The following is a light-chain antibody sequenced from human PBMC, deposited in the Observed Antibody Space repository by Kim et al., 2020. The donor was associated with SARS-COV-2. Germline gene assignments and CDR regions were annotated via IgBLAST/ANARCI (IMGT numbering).Light chain of an antibody. V-gene: IGLV3-19*01. Sequence: SSELTQDPAVSVALGQTVRITYQGDSLRSYYASWYQQKPGQAPVLVIYGKNNRPSGIPDRFSGSSSGNTASLTITGAQAEDEADYYCNSRDSSGNHPFGTGTKVTVL. CDR3: NSRDSSGNHP. CDR2: GKN. J-gene: IGLJ1*01. CDR1: SLRSYY.